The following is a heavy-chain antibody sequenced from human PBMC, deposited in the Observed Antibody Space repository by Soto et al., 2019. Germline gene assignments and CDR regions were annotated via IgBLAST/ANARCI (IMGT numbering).Heavy chain of an antibody. J-gene: IGHJ6*02. V-gene: IGHV4-39*07. CDR2: IYYSGST. D-gene: IGHD6-19*01. CDR3: ARDLRYSSGWTYSYYNDMHA. Sequence: SETLCLTCTVSGGSISSSSYYWGWIRQPPGKGLEWIGSIYYSGSTYYNPSLKSRVTISVDTSKNQFSLKLSSVTAADTAVYYCARDLRYSSGWTYSYYNDMHARGHAPPSSSP. CDR1: GGSISSSSYY.